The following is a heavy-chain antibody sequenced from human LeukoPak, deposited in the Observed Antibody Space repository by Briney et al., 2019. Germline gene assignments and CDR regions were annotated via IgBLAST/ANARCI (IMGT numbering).Heavy chain of an antibody. CDR1: GYSINSGYH. V-gene: IGHV4-38-2*02. CDR3: ARDTSHYYYYYMDV. Sequence: SETLSLTCSVSGYSINSGYHWGWIRQPPGKGLEWIGRIYTSGSTNYNPSLKSRVTISVDTPKNQFSLKLSSVTAADTAVYYCARDTSHYYYYYMDVWGKGTTVTISS. CDR2: IYTSGST. J-gene: IGHJ6*03.